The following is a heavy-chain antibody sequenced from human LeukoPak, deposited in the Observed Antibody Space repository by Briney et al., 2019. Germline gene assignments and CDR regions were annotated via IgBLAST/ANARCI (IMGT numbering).Heavy chain of an antibody. CDR3: ARDVRGRTPLKLGMKWFDP. Sequence: GGSLRLSCAASGFTFSDYYMSWIRQVPGKGLEWLAYISDSGDTREYADSVTGRFTISRDNAKNSVFLQMNSLRADDSGVYYCARDVRGRTPLKLGMKWFDPWGQGTRVTVSS. CDR1: GFTFSDYY. CDR2: ISDSGDTR. J-gene: IGHJ5*02. D-gene: IGHD7-27*01. V-gene: IGHV3-11*01.